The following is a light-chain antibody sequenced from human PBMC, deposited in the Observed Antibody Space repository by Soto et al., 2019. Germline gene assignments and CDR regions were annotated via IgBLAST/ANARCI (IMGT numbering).Light chain of an antibody. CDR2: GGS. CDR1: QSVGCN. Sequence: ETVLTLSPGSLSVSPGDRATLSCRASQSVGCNVALYQQIPGQAPKLLIYGGSSRATGIADRFSGRGSGTDFTLTISRLQPEDFALYYCQQYGAAPLTFGHGTRVEVK. CDR3: QQYGAAPLT. J-gene: IGKJ5*01. V-gene: IGKV3-20*01.